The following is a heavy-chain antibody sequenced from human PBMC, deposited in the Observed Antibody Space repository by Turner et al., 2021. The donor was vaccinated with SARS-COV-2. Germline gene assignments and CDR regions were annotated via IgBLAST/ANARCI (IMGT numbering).Heavy chain of an antibody. D-gene: IGHD3-10*01. V-gene: IGHV1-18*01. J-gene: IGHJ3*02. CDR3: ARDNRGSDTYYKAFDM. CDR2: ISTFNGNT. CDR1: GYTFTNYG. Sequence: QVQLVQSGAEVKKPGASMKVSCKASGYTFTNYGISWVRQATGQGLEWMGWISTFNGNTDYAQKVQGRVTMTTDTSTSTAYMELRSLSSDDTALYYCARDNRGSDTYYKAFDMWGQGTMVTVSS.